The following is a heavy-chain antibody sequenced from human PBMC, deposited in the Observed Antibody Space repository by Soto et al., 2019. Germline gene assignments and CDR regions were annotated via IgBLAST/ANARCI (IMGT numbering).Heavy chain of an antibody. CDR2: IYYSGST. CDR3: ARAKKGIAAAENWFDP. Sequence: QVQLQESGPGLLKPSQTLSLTCTVSGGSISSGGYYWSWIRQHPGKGLDWIGYIYYSGSTYYNPSLKGRVTISVDTSKNQFSLKLSSVTAADTAVYYCARAKKGIAAAENWFDPWGQATLVTVSS. CDR1: GGSISSGGYY. V-gene: IGHV4-31*03. D-gene: IGHD6-13*01. J-gene: IGHJ5*02.